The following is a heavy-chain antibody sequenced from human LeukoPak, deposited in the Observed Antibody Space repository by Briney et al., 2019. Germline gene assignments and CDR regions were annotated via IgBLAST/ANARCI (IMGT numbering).Heavy chain of an antibody. CDR3: AEDYTAMVGGYFDY. Sequence: GRSLRLSCAASGFTFDDYAMHWVRQAPGKGREWVSGISWNSGSIGYADSVKGRFTISRDNAKNSLYLQMNSLRAEDMALYYCAEDYTAMVGGYFDYWGQGTLVTVSS. V-gene: IGHV3-9*03. J-gene: IGHJ4*02. D-gene: IGHD5-18*01. CDR1: GFTFDDYA. CDR2: ISWNSGSI.